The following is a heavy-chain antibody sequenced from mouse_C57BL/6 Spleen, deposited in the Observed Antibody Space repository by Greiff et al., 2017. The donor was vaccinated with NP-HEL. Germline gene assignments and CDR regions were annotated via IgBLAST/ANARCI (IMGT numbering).Heavy chain of an antibody. Sequence: EVQGVESGGGLVKPGGSLKLSCAASGFTFSSYAMSWVRQTPEKRLEWVATISDGGSYTYYPDNVKGRFTISRDNAKNNLYLQISHLKSEDTAMYYCAREGLYYGNYDYFDYWGQGTTLTVSS. J-gene: IGHJ2*01. CDR3: AREGLYYGNYDYFDY. D-gene: IGHD2-1*01. CDR2: ISDGGSYT. CDR1: GFTFSSYA. V-gene: IGHV5-4*01.